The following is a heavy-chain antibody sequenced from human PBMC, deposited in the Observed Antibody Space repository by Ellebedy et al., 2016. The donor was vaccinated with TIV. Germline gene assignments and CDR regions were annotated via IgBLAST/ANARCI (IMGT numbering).Heavy chain of an antibody. D-gene: IGHD3-9*01. CDR3: ARDYRYTRLYDILTGYYHAFDI. CDR1: GFTFSSYA. V-gene: IGHV3-30-3*01. J-gene: IGHJ3*02. CDR2: ISYDGSNK. Sequence: GESLKISXAASGFTFSSYAMHWVRQAPGKGLEWVAVISYDGSNKYYADSVKGRFTISRDNSKNTLYLQMNSLRAEDTAVYYCARDYRYTRLYDILTGYYHAFDIWGQGTMVTVSS.